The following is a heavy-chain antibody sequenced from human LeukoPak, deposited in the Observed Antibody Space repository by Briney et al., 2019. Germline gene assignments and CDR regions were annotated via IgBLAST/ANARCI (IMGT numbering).Heavy chain of an antibody. J-gene: IGHJ4*02. CDR3: AREPRSRFGGAFDY. CDR2: IIPIFGTA. V-gene: IGHV1-69*05. D-gene: IGHD3-16*01. Sequence: SVKVSCKASGGTFSSYAISWVRQAPGQGLEWMGRIIPIFGTANYAQKFQGRVTITTDESTSTASMELSSPRSEDTAVYYCAREPRSRFGGAFDYWGQGTLVTVSS. CDR1: GGTFSSYA.